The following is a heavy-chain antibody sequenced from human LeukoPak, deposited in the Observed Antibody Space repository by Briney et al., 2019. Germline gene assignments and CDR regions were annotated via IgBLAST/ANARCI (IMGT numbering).Heavy chain of an antibody. Sequence: GGSLRLSCAASGFTFSDYYMSWIRQAPGKGLEWVSYISSTSSYIIYADSVKGRFTISRDNAKNSLFLQMNSLRAEDTAVYYCARVSQWLVPYWGQGTLVTVSS. CDR3: ARVSQWLVPY. CDR1: GFTFSDYY. CDR2: ISSTSSYI. J-gene: IGHJ4*02. V-gene: IGHV3-11*05. D-gene: IGHD6-19*01.